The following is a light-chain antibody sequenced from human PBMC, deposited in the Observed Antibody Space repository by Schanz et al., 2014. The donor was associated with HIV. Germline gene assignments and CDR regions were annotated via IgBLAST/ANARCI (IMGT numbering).Light chain of an antibody. CDR3: QYFGNSGGT. CDR2: ATS. Sequence: EIVLTQSPGSLSVSPFGISHLSCVSIPRLSISYLAWYQQKRDQPPRLVIYATSTRAAGIPDRFSGTGSGTDFTLTISSLEPEDFAVYYCQYFGNSGGTFGGGTKVEIK. J-gene: IGKJ4*01. CDR1: PRLSISY. V-gene: IGKV3-20*01.